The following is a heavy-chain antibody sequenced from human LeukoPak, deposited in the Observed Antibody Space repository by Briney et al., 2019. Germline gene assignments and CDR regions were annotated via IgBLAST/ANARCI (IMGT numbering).Heavy chain of an antibody. CDR3: AAVLNYYYYGMDV. V-gene: IGHV3-33*01. Sequence: GGSLRLSCAASGFTFSSYGMHWVRQAPGKGLEWVAVIWYDGSNKYYADSVKGRFTISSDNSKNTLYLQMNSLRAEDTAVYYCAAVLNYYYYGMDVWGQGTTVTVSS. D-gene: IGHD6-6*01. J-gene: IGHJ6*02. CDR2: IWYDGSNK. CDR1: GFTFSSYG.